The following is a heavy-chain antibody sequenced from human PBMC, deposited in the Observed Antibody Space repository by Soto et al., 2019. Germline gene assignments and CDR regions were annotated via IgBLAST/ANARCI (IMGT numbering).Heavy chain of an antibody. CDR2: IYYTGST. D-gene: IGHD1-1*01. V-gene: IGHV4-31*03. Sequence: SETLSLTCSVSGGSISTVGHYWTWIRQPPGKGLEWIGSIYYTGSTYYSKSLRSRLTMSVDTSKSQFSLRLSSVTAADTAVYYCARATGTLRSRNCDYWGQGSLVTVSS. CDR3: ARATGTLRSRNCDY. CDR1: GGSISTVGHY. J-gene: IGHJ4*02.